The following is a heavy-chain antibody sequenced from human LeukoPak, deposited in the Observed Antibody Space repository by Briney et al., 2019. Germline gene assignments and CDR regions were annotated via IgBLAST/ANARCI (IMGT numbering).Heavy chain of an antibody. V-gene: IGHV4-34*01. CDR2: INHSGST. CDR3: ARVDTIFGVVIPYFDY. J-gene: IGHJ4*02. D-gene: IGHD3-3*01. CDR1: GGSFSGYY. Sequence: SETLSLTCAVYGGSFSGYYWSWIRQPPGKGLEWIGEINHSGSTNYNPSLKSRVTISVDTSKNQFSLKLSSVTAADTAVYYCARVDTIFGVVIPYFDYWGQGTLVTVSS.